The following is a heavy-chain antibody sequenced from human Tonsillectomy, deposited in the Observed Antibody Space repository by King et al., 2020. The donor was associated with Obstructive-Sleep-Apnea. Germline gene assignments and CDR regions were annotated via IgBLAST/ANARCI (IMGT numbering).Heavy chain of an antibody. V-gene: IGHV4-4*07. J-gene: IGHJ4*02. CDR2: IYTSGGT. CDR1: GGSISSYY. Sequence: VQLQESGPGLVKPSETLSLTCTVSGGSISSYYWSWIRRPAVKGLEWIGRIYTSGGTNYNPSLTGRVTMSVDTSKNQFSLKLTSVTAADTAVYYCARDHPSIGELSTHWGQGTLVIVSS. CDR3: ARDHPSIGELSTH. D-gene: IGHD3-10*01.